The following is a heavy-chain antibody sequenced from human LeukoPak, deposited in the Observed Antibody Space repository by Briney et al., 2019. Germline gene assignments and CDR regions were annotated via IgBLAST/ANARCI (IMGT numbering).Heavy chain of an antibody. CDR1: GESFSGYY. Sequence: SETLSRTCAVYGESFSGYYWTWIRQPPGKGLEWIGEINHSGSTNYNPSLKSRVTISVDTSKNQFSLKLSSVTAADTAVYYCAREQSVLMVYAAPFDPWGQGTLVTVSS. CDR3: AREQSVLMVYAAPFDP. J-gene: IGHJ5*02. V-gene: IGHV4-34*01. D-gene: IGHD2-8*01. CDR2: INHSGST.